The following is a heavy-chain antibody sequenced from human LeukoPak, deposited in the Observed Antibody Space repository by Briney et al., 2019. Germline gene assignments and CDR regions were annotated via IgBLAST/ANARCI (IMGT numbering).Heavy chain of an antibody. CDR2: INHSGST. Sequence: SETLSLTCAVYGGSFSGYYWSWIRQPPGKGLEWIGEINHSGSTNYNPSLKSRVTISVDTSRNQFSLKLSSVTAADTAVYYCARHAVYSSGWYGGLPVFCDAFDIWGQGTMVTVSS. D-gene: IGHD6-19*01. V-gene: IGHV4-34*01. J-gene: IGHJ3*02. CDR1: GGSFSGYY. CDR3: ARHAVYSSGWYGGLPVFCDAFDI.